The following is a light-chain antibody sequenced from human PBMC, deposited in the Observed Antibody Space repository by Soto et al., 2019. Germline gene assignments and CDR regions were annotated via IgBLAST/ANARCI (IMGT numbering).Light chain of an antibody. CDR1: QFLSSSY. CDR2: AAS. J-gene: IGKJ2*01. Sequence: EIVLTQSPGTLSLSPGERATLSCRASQFLSSSYVVWYQQKPGQAPRLLIYAASRRATGIPDRFSGSGSATEYTLTISILEPEDFAVYYCQQQATFGQGTRLEIK. CDR3: QQQAT. V-gene: IGKV3-20*01.